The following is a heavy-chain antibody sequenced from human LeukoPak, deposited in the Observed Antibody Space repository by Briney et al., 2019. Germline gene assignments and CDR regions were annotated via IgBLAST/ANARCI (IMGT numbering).Heavy chain of an antibody. D-gene: IGHD3-16*01. CDR2: IYSGGST. J-gene: IGHJ4*02. Sequence: GGSLRLSCAASEFSVGSNYMTWVRQAPGKGLEWVSLIYSGGSTYYADSVKGRFTISRDNSKNTLYLQMNSLKTEDTAVYYCTTGDTYDYVWGSLGNWGQGTLVTVSS. V-gene: IGHV3-66*01. CDR3: TTGDTYDYVWGSLGN. CDR1: EFSVGSNY.